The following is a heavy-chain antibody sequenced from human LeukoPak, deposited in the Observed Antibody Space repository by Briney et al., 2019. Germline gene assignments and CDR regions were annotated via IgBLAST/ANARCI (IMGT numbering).Heavy chain of an antibody. CDR3: ARGPKYYGGNSAWVDY. CDR2: INPNSGGT. J-gene: IGHJ4*02. V-gene: IGHV1-2*02. D-gene: IGHD4-23*01. CDR1: GYTFTGYY. Sequence: GASVKVSCKASGYTFTGYYMYWVRQAPGQGLEWMGWINPNSGGTNYAQKFQGRVTMTRDTSISTAYMELSRLRSDDTAVYYCARGPKYYGGNSAWVDYWGQGTLVTVSS.